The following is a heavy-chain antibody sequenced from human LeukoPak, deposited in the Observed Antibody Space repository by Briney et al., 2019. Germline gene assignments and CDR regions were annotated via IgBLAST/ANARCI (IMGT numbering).Heavy chain of an antibody. V-gene: IGHV4-4*07. Sequence: SETLSLTFTVSGGSISSYYWSWIRQPAGKGLEWIGRIYSSGSTNYNPSLRSRVTMSVDTSKNQFSLKLSSVTAADTAVYYCAREDYSSSSSWFGPWGQGTLVTVSS. CDR2: IYSSGST. D-gene: IGHD6-6*01. CDR1: GGSISSYY. J-gene: IGHJ5*02. CDR3: AREDYSSSSSWFGP.